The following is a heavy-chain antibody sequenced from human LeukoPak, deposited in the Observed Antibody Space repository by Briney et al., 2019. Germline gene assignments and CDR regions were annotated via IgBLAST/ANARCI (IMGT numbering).Heavy chain of an antibody. V-gene: IGHV3-21*01. CDR1: GFTFSIYS. Sequence: GGSLRLSCAASGFTFSIYSMNWVRQAPGKGLEWVSSISSSSSYIYYADSVKGRFTISRDNAKNSLYLQMNSLRAEDTAVYYCASTAIAVADYWGQGTLVTVSS. D-gene: IGHD6-19*01. CDR2: ISSSSSYI. J-gene: IGHJ4*02. CDR3: ASTAIAVADY.